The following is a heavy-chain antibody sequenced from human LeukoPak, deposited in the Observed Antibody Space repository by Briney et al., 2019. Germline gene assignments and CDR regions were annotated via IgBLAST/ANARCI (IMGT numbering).Heavy chain of an antibody. CDR3: ARAEVQSSGYHY. CDR2: MNPISGGT. J-gene: IGHJ4*02. CDR1: GYTFTGYY. V-gene: IGHV1-2*02. D-gene: IGHD6-19*01. Sequence: GGSVKVSCKASGYTFTGYYIHWIRQAPGQGLEWMGWMNPISGGTNYAQKFQGRVTMTRDRSTSTAYLELSGLTFDDTAVYYCARAEVQSSGYHYWGQGTLITVSS.